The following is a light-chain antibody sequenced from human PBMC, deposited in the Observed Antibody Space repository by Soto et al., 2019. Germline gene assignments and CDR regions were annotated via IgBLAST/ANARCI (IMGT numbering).Light chain of an antibody. CDR1: SSDIGAYNY. CDR2: GVT. CDR3: FSHRSGDSHV. V-gene: IGLV2-14*01. J-gene: IGLJ1*01. Sequence: QSALTQPASVSGPPGQSITISCTGTSSDIGAYNYVSWYQQYPGKAPKLMIYGVTNRPSGVSNRFSGSKTGNTASLTISGLRAEDEADYYCFSHRSGDSHVFGTGTKVTVL.